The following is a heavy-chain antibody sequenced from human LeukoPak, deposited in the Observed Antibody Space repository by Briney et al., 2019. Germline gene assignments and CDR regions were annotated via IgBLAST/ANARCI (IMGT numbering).Heavy chain of an antibody. CDR1: GGSIMSYY. J-gene: IGHJ4*02. CDR2: VYHSGST. Sequence: PSETLSLTCTVSGGSIMSYYWSWIRQPPGRGLEWIGYVYHSGSTNYNPSLQSRVIISVDTSKNQVSLKLNSATTADTAVYYCARSRVWSDYWGYCDFWGQGTLVTVSS. V-gene: IGHV4-59*01. D-gene: IGHD3-3*01. CDR3: ARSRVWSDYWGYCDF.